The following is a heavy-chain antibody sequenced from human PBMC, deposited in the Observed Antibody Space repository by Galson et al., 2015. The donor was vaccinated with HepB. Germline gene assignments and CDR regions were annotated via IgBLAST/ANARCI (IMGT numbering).Heavy chain of an antibody. CDR2: IRSKAYGGTT. D-gene: IGHD6-19*01. CDR1: GFTFSSYS. J-gene: IGHJ4*02. V-gene: IGHV3-49*04. CDR3: TRVGFIAVAGLLGY. Sequence: SLRLSCAASGFTFSSYSMNWVRQAPGKGLEWVGFIRSKAYGGTTEYAASVKGRFTISRDDSKSIAYLQMNSLKTEDTAVYYCTRVGFIAVAGLLGYWGQGTLVTVSS.